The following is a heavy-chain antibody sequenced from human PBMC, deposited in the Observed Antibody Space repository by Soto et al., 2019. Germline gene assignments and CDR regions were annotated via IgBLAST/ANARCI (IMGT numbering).Heavy chain of an antibody. CDR1: GYTLTELS. D-gene: IGHD3-3*01. CDR3: ASQTYDFWSGQNYYYYYYMDV. J-gene: IGHJ6*03. Sequence: ASVKVSCKVSGYTLTELSMHWVRQAHGKGLEWIGRFNPRGGNTSYAQKFQGRVTMTRDTSTSTVYMELSSLRSEDTAVYYCASQTYDFWSGQNYYYYYYMDVWGKGTTVTVSS. CDR2: FNPRGGNT. V-gene: IGHV1-24*01.